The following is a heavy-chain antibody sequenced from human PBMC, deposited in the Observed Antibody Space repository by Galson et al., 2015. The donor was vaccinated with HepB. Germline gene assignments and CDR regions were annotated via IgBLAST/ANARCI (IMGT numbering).Heavy chain of an antibody. J-gene: IGHJ3*02. CDR2: ISWSSESI. CDR3: AKGRDGYNLHAFDI. CDR1: GFTFDDYA. D-gene: IGHD5-24*01. V-gene: IGHV3-9*01. Sequence: SLRLSCAASGFTFDDYAMHWVRQAPGKGLEWVSGISWSSESIYSADSVKGRFTISRDNAKKSLYLQMNSLRAEDTAVYYCAKGRDGYNLHAFDIWGQGTMVTVSS.